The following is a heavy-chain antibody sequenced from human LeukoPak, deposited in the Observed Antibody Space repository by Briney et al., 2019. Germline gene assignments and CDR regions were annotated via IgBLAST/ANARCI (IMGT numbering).Heavy chain of an antibody. CDR1: GFTFSSYA. V-gene: IGHV3-23*01. J-gene: IGHJ5*02. CDR3: AKGQVGATRKGWFDP. Sequence: GGSLRLSCAASGFTFSSYAMSWVRQAPGKGLEWVSAISGSGGSTYYADSVKGRFTISRDNSKNTLYLQMNSLRAEDTAVYYCAKGQVGATRKGWFDPRGQGTLVTVSS. CDR2: ISGSGGST. D-gene: IGHD1-26*01.